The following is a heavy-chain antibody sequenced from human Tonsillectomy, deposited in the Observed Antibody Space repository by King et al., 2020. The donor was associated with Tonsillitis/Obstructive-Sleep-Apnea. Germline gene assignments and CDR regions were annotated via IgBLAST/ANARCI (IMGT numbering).Heavy chain of an antibody. Sequence: VQLQQWGAGLLKPSETLSLTCAVYGGSFSSYYWSWIRQPPGKGLEWIGEINHSGSTNYNPSLKSRVTISVDTSKNQFSLKLSSVTAADTAVYYCARGWDVEVSAADQLYMDVCGKGTTVTVSS. D-gene: IGHD2-2*01. J-gene: IGHJ6*03. CDR2: INHSGST. CDR1: GGSFSSYY. V-gene: IGHV4-34*01. CDR3: ARGWDVEVSAADQLYMDV.